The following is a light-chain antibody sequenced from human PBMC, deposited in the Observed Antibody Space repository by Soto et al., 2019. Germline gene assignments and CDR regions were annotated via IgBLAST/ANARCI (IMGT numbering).Light chain of an antibody. CDR2: AAS. Sequence: DIQMTQSPSSLSASIGDRVTITCRASQTVNTYLHWYQQKPGKAPKLLIYAASNLQSGVPSRFSGSGSGTYFTLSLNSLQPEDFATYYCQQGYSNPWTFGQGTKVEIK. CDR1: QTVNTY. J-gene: IGKJ1*01. CDR3: QQGYSNPWT. V-gene: IGKV1-39*01.